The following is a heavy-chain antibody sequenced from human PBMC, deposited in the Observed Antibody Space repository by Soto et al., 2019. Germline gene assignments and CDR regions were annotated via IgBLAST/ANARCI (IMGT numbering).Heavy chain of an antibody. CDR3: AREAVHHHLDY. J-gene: IGHJ4*02. Sequence: QVQLVESGGGVVQHGRSLRLSCAASGFTFSSYAMHWVRQAPGKGLEWVAVISYDGSNKYYADSVKGRFTISRDNSKNTLYLQMNSLRAEDTAVYYCAREAVHHHLDYWGQGTLVTVSS. D-gene: IGHD3-10*01. CDR2: ISYDGSNK. CDR1: GFTFSSYA. V-gene: IGHV3-30-3*01.